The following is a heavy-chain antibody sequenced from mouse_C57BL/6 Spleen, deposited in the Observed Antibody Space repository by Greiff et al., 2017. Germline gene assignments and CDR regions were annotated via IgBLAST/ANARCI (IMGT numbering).Heavy chain of an antibody. CDR1: GFTFSSYA. CDR2: LSDGGSYT. J-gene: IGHJ4*01. CDR3: ARGHYGSSYAMDY. D-gene: IGHD1-1*01. V-gene: IGHV5-4*03. Sequence: EVKLQESGGGLVKPGGSLKLSCAASGFTFSSYAMSWVRQTPEKRLEWVATLSDGGSYTYYPDNVQGRFTISRDNAKNNLYLQMSHLKSEDTAMYYCARGHYGSSYAMDYWGQGTSVTVAS.